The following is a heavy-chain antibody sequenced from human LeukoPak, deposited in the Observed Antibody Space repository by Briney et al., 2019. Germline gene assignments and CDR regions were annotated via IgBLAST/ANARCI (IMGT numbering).Heavy chain of an antibody. CDR1: TFYFTDYA. Sequence: PGGSLSLSCAVPTFYFTDYARSWPRQAPGKGLEWLSAVSGNGDTKDYVDSVKGRFTISRDNSRNTVHLQIDNLRTEDTAVYYCARGSTSTAPGWVYWGHGTPVTVSS. CDR2: VSGNGDTK. CDR3: ARGSTSTAPGWVY. V-gene: IGHV3-23*01. D-gene: IGHD2-21*02. J-gene: IGHJ4*01.